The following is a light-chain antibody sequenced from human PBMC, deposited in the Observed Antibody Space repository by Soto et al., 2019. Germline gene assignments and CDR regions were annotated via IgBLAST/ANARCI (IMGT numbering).Light chain of an antibody. CDR3: QQANSFPLT. Sequence: DIQMTQSPSSVSASVGDRVSITCRASQGISNWLAWYQQKPGRAPKLMIYTGSSLQSGVPSRFSGTGSGTDFTLTISSLQPEDVATYYCQQANSFPLTFGGGTKVEIK. CDR1: QGISNW. J-gene: IGKJ4*01. CDR2: TGS. V-gene: IGKV1-12*01.